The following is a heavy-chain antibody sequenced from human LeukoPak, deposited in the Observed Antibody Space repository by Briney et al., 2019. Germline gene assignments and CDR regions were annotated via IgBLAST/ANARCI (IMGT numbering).Heavy chain of an antibody. D-gene: IGHD5-18*01. CDR2: INPNSGGT. Sequence: EASVKVSCKASGYTFTGYYMHWVRQAPGQGLEWMGRINPNSGGTNYAQKFQGRVTITADESTSTAYMELSSLRSEDTAVYYCARGREHPPVAMVSPMDVWGQGTTVTVSS. CDR1: GYTFTGYY. V-gene: IGHV1-2*06. CDR3: ARGREHPPVAMVSPMDV. J-gene: IGHJ6*02.